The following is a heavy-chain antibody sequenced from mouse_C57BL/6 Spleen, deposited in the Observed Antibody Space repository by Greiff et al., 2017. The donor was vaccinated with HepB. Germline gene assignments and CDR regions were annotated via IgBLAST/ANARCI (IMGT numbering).Heavy chain of an antibody. J-gene: IGHJ4*01. V-gene: IGHV14-4*01. Sequence: EVQLQQSGAELVRPGASVKLSCTASGFNIKDDYMHWVKQRPEQGLEWIGWIDPENGDTEYASKFQGKATITADTSSNTAYLQLSSLTSEDTAVYYCTTGGDYVGDAMDYWGQGTSVTVSS. CDR2: IDPENGDT. CDR1: GFNIKDDY. CDR3: TTGGDYVGDAMDY. D-gene: IGHD2-13*01.